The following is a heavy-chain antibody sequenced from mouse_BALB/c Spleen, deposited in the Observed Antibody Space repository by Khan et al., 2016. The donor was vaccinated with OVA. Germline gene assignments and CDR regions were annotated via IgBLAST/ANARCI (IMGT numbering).Heavy chain of an antibody. D-gene: IGHD1-1*02. CDR1: GYIFTSYW. CDR3: ARYYVNYFDY. Sequence: QMQLEESGAELVRPGASVKLSCKTSGYIFTSYWIHWVKQRSGQGLEWIARIYPGTGNTYYNEKFKGKAIVTADKSSSTVYMQLSSLKSEDSAVYFCARYYVNYFDYWGQGTTLTVSS. V-gene: IGHV1-76*01. CDR2: IYPGTGNT. J-gene: IGHJ2*01.